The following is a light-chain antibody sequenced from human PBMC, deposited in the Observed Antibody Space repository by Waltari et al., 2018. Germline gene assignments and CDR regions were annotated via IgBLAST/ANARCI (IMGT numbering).Light chain of an antibody. CDR1: QSISNF. J-gene: IGKJ1*01. V-gene: IGKV1-39*01. Sequence: DIQMTQSPSSLSAHVGDRVTITCRAGQSISNFLNFYHQKPGKAPELLIYAGSTLQSGVPSRFSGSGSGTDFTLTISGLQPEDFVTYYCQQSYNTPWTFGQGTKVEIK. CDR2: AGS. CDR3: QQSYNTPWT.